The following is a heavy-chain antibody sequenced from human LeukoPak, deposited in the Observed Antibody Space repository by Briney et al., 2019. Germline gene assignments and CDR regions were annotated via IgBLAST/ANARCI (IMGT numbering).Heavy chain of an antibody. CDR2: ISYDGSNK. CDR3: ARDQFSSPGYYYYGMDV. V-gene: IGHV3-30-3*01. Sequence: GGSLRLSCAASGFTFSSYAMHWVRQAPGKGLEWVAVISYDGSNKYYADSVKGRFTISRDNSKNTLYLQMNSLRAEDTAVYYCARDQFSSPGYYYYGMDVWGQGTTVTVSS. J-gene: IGHJ6*02. D-gene: IGHD1-14*01. CDR1: GFTFSSYA.